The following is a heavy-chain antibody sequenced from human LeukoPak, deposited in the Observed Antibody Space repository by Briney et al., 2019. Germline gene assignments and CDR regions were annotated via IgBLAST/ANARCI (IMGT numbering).Heavy chain of an antibody. V-gene: IGHV3-23*01. J-gene: IGHJ4*02. CDR2: ISGSGGST. CDR3: AKGLGGYENVLDY. CDR1: GFTFSSYA. D-gene: IGHD5-12*01. Sequence: GGSLRLSCAASGFTFSSYAMSWVRQAPGKGVEGVSAISGSGGSTYYADSVKGRFTISRDNSKNTLYLQMNSLRAEDTAVYYCAKGLGGYENVLDYWGQGTLVTVSS.